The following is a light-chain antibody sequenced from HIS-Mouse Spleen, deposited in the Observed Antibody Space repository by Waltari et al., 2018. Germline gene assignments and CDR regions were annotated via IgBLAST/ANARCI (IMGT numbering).Light chain of an antibody. CDR2: RNN. CDR1: SSNIGSNY. CDR3: AAWDDSLSGVV. V-gene: IGLV1-47*01. J-gene: IGLJ2*01. Sequence: QSVLTQPPSASGTPGQRVPISCSGSSSNIGSNYVHWYQQPPGTPPKLLIYRNNQRPSGVPDRFSGSKSGTSASLAISGLRSEDEADYYCAAWDDSLSGVVFGGGTKLTVL.